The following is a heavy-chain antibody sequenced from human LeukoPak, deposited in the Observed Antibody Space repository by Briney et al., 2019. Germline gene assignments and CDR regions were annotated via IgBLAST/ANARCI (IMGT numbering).Heavy chain of an antibody. CDR3: ARDLYSYGSHFDY. D-gene: IGHD5-18*01. V-gene: IGHV3-30*04. J-gene: IGHJ4*02. CDR1: GFTFNSSA. Sequence: GGSLRLSCAASGFTFNSSAMHWVRQAPGKGLEWVAVISYDGSNKYYADSVKGRFTISRDNSKNTLYLQMNSLRAEDTAVYYCARDLYSYGSHFDYWGQGTLVTVSS. CDR2: ISYDGSNK.